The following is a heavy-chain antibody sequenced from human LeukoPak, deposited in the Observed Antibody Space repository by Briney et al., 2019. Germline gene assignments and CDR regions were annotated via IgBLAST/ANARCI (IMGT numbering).Heavy chain of an antibody. CDR1: GFTFSSYA. Sequence: GGSLSLSCAASGFTFSSYAMHWVRQAPGKGLEWVAVISYDGSNKYYADSVKGRFTISRDNSKNTLYLQMNSLRAEDTAVYYCARDHTTVTYYYYGMDVWGQGTTVTVSS. D-gene: IGHD4-4*01. CDR2: ISYDGSNK. V-gene: IGHV3-30-3*01. CDR3: ARDHTTVTYYYYGMDV. J-gene: IGHJ6*02.